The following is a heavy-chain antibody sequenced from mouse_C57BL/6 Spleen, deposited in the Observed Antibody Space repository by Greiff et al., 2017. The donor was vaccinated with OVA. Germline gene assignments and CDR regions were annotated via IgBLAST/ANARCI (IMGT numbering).Heavy chain of an antibody. CDR2: INPSSGYT. V-gene: IGHV1-4*01. CDR3: ARSPTAQATDY. Sequence: VQLQQSGAELARPGASVKMSCKASGYTFTSYTMHWVKQRTGQGLEWIGYINPSSGYTKYNQKFKDKATLTADKSSSTAYMQLSSLTSEDSAVYYCARSPTAQATDYWGQGTTLTVSS. J-gene: IGHJ2*01. CDR1: GYTFTSYT. D-gene: IGHD3-2*02.